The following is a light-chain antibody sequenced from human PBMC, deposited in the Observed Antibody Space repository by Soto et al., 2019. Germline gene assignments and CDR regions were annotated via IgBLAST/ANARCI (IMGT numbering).Light chain of an antibody. Sequence: DIPMTQSPSSVSASVGDRVIITCRASQGINSWLAWYQQKPGKAPRLLISGASILQNGVPSRFSGSGSGTNFTLIIRRLQSEDFATYYCQPSNRFLAFGQGTKLEIK. CDR2: GAS. CDR1: QGINSW. J-gene: IGKJ2*01. CDR3: QPSNRFLA. V-gene: IGKV1-12*01.